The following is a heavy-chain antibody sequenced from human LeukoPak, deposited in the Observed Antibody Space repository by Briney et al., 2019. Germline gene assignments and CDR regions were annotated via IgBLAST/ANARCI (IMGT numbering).Heavy chain of an antibody. D-gene: IGHD2-8*01. Sequence: GESLKISCKGSGYSFTSYWIGWVRQMPGKGLEWMGIIYPGDSDTRYSPSFRGQVTISADKSINTAYLQLSSLKASDTAMYYCARHPNGGNPHGWFDPWGQGTLVTVSS. CDR1: GYSFTSYW. V-gene: IGHV5-51*01. CDR3: ARHPNGGNPHGWFDP. CDR2: IYPGDSDT. J-gene: IGHJ5*02.